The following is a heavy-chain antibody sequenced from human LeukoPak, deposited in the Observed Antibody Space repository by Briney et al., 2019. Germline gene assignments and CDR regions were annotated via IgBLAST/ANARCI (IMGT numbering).Heavy chain of an antibody. CDR1: GYTFTSYY. V-gene: IGHV1-46*01. CDR3: ARDRTYYYDSSGLNWFDP. J-gene: IGHJ5*02. CDR2: INPSGGST. D-gene: IGHD3-22*01. Sequence: ASVKVSCKASGYTFTSYYMHWVRQAPGQGLEWMGIINPSGGSTSYAQKFQGRVTMTRDMSTSTVYMELSSLRSEDTAVYYCARDRTYYYDSSGLNWFDPWGQGTLVTVSS.